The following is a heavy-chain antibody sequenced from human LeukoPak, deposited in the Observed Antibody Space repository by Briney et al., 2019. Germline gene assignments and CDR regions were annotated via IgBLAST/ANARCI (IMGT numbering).Heavy chain of an antibody. CDR2: MNPNSGNT. V-gene: IGHV1-8*01. CDR3: ARVGSTYYYDSSGDWDY. D-gene: IGHD3-22*01. Sequence: ASVKVSCKASGYTFTSYDINCVRQATGQGLEWMGWMNPNSGNTGYAQKFQGRVNMTRNTSISTAYMELSGLRSEDTAVYYCARVGSTYYYDSSGDWDYWGQGTLVTVSS. J-gene: IGHJ4*02. CDR1: GYTFTSYD.